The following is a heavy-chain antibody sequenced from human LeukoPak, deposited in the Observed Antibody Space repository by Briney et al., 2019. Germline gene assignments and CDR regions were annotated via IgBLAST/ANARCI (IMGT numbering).Heavy chain of an antibody. CDR1: GGSISSSIYY. D-gene: IGHD3-10*01. CDR2: IYYNGST. V-gene: IGHV4-39*02. Sequence: SETLSLTCTVSGGSISSSIYYWGWIRQPPGKGLEWIGSIYYNGSTCYSPSLKSRVTISVDTSKKRFSLRLSPVTAADSAVYYCAREGSGSLFYYGMDVWGQGTTVTVSS. CDR3: AREGSGSLFYYGMDV. J-gene: IGHJ6*02.